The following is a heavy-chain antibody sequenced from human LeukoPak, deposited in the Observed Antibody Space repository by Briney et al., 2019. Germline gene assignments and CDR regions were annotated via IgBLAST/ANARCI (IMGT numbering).Heavy chain of an antibody. D-gene: IGHD2-2*03. CDR1: GFTFSRFW. V-gene: IGHV3-7*03. CDR3: ARVSGYCSSTSCPIQYYYGMDV. J-gene: IGHJ6*02. Sequence: GGSLRLSCAASGFTFSRFWMTWVRQAPGKGLEWVANINQDGSEKYYVDSVKGRFTISRDNAKNSLYLQMNSLRAEDTAVYYCARVSGYCSSTSCPIQYYYGMDVWGQGTTATVSS. CDR2: INQDGSEK.